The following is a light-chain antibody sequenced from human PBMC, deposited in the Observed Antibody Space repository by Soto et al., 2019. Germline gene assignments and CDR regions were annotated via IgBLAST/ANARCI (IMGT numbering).Light chain of an antibody. Sequence: QSVLTQPPSGSAVPGQKGTISYSGSTSNIGNNYVSWFQQLPGTAPKLLIYENDKRPSGIPDRFSGSTSGTSATLGITGLQTGDEADYYCGTWDSSLSGYVFATGTKVTVL. CDR2: END. V-gene: IGLV1-51*02. CDR3: GTWDSSLSGYV. CDR1: TSNIGNNY. J-gene: IGLJ1*01.